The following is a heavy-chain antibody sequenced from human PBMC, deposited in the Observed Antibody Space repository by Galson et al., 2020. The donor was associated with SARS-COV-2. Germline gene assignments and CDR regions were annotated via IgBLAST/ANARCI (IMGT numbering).Heavy chain of an antibody. Sequence: ASVKVSCKASGYTFTTYGISWVRQAPGQGLEWMGWISGNGGHTNYAQKAQGRVTMNTDTATTTAYMELRSLRSDDTAVFYCARDWFYSESNVCLVTDIFDIWGQGTKVTVSS. CDR3: ARDWFYSESNVCLVTDIFDI. D-gene: IGHD2-21*02. V-gene: IGHV1-18*04. CDR2: ISGNGGHT. CDR1: GYTFTTYG. J-gene: IGHJ3*02.